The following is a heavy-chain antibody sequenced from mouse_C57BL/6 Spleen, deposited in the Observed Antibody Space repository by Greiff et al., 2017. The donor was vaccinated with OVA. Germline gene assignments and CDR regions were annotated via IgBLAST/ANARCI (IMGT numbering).Heavy chain of an antibody. D-gene: IGHD2-3*01. CDR1: GYTFTSYW. Sequence: QVQLKQPGAELVKPGASVKLSCTASGYTFTSYWMQWVKQRPGQGLEWIGEIDPSDSYSNNNQNFKGKATLTVDTSSSTAYMQLSDLTSEDSAVYYCARSDDGYAYWGQGTLVTVSA. CDR3: ARSDDGYAY. J-gene: IGHJ3*01. V-gene: IGHV1-50*01. CDR2: IDPSDSYS.